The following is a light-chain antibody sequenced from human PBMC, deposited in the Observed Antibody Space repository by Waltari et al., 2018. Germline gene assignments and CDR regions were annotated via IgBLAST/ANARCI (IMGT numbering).Light chain of an antibody. CDR2: ATS. V-gene: IGKV1-39*01. CDR1: QSMSSF. CDR3: LQSYSLSLFT. Sequence: DIQVTQSPSSLSASVGDSVNITCRASQSMSSFLNWYQQKPGKAPRLLISATSNLQSGVPSRFSGSGSGADCTLTINSLQPEDFATYYCLQSYSLSLFTFGPGTRVDIK. J-gene: IGKJ3*01.